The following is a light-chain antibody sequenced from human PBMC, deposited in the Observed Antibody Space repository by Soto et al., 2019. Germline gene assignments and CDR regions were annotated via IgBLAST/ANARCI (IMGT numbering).Light chain of an antibody. V-gene: IGKV3-20*01. CDR3: QQYGSSPRT. J-gene: IGKJ2*01. Sequence: EIVLTQSPGTLSLSPGERATLSCRASQSVSSSYLAWYQKKPGQAPRLLIYGASNRVTGIPDRFSGSGSGTDFTLTISRLETEDFAVYYCQQYGSSPRTFGQGTKLEIK. CDR2: GAS. CDR1: QSVSSSY.